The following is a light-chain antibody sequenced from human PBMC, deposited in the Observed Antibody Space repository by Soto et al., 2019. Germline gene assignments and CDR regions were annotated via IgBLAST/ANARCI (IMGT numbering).Light chain of an antibody. V-gene: IGKV3-20*01. CDR1: QSVSSSY. CDR2: GAS. J-gene: IGKJ4*01. Sequence: EIVLTQSPGTLSLSPGERATLSCRASQSVSSSYLAWYQQKPGQAPRLLIYGASSRATGIPDRFSGSGSGTDFTLTISRLEPEDFALYYSQHYGSLPLTFGGGTKVDIK. CDR3: QHYGSLPLT.